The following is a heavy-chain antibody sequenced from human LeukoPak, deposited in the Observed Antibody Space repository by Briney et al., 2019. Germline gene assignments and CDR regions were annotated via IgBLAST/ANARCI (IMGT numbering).Heavy chain of an antibody. V-gene: IGHV4-59*01. J-gene: IGHJ5*02. Sequence: SETLSLTCTVSGGSISSYYWSWIRQPPGKGLEWIGYIYYSGSTNYNPSLKSRVTISVDTSKNQFSLKLSSVTAADTAVYYCARTSCSSTSCYWGDWFDPRGQGTLVTVSS. CDR1: GGSISSYY. CDR2: IYYSGST. D-gene: IGHD2-2*01. CDR3: ARTSCSSTSCYWGDWFDP.